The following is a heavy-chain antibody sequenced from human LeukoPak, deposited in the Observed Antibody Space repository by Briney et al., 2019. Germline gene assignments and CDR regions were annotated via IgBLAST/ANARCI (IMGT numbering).Heavy chain of an antibody. J-gene: IGHJ5*02. CDR1: GFTFSSYA. Sequence: PGGSLRLSCAASGFTFSSYAMSWVRQAPGKGLEWVSAISGSGGSTYYADSVNGRFTIARDNSKNARYLQMNSPRAEDTAVYYCAKLVGATFWFAPWGPGTLVTVSS. V-gene: IGHV3-23*01. CDR2: ISGSGGST. D-gene: IGHD1-26*01. CDR3: AKLVGATFWFAP.